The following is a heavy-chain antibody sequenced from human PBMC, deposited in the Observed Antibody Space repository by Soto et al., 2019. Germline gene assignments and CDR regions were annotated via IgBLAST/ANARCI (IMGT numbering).Heavy chain of an antibody. CDR2: IYYSWST. Sequence: QVQLQESGPGLVKPSQTLSLTCTVSGGSISSGGYYWSWIRQHPGKGLEWMGYIYYSWSTYYNPSLKSRRTISLVTSKNTFSLKLSSVTAADTTVYYCAITFGVAAAGPFDYWGQGTLVTVSS. CDR1: GGSISSGGYY. J-gene: IGHJ4*02. CDR3: AITFGVAAAGPFDY. V-gene: IGHV4-31*03. D-gene: IGHD6-13*01.